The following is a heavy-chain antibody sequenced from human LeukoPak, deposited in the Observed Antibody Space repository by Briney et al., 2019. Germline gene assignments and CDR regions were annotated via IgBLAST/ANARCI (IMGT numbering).Heavy chain of an antibody. V-gene: IGHV1-18*01. CDR2: ISAYNGNT. D-gene: IGHD6-13*01. CDR1: GYTFTSYG. Sequence: ASVKVSCKASGYTFTSYGISWVRQAPGQGLGWMGWISAYNGNTNYAQKLQGRVTMTTDTSTSTAYMELRSLRSDDTAVYYCARVVPSTAAGFNYFDYWGQGTLVTVSS. J-gene: IGHJ4*02. CDR3: ARVVPSTAAGFNYFDY.